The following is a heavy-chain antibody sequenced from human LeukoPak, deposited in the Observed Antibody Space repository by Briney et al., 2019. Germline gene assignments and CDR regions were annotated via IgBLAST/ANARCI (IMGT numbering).Heavy chain of an antibody. Sequence: GGSLRLSCAASGFTFTTYWMTWVRQAPGKGLEWVANINQDGTEKYYVDSVKGRFTISRDNAKNSLYLQMNSLRAEDTAVYYCAGEMATTSLDAFDYWGQGTLVIVSS. CDR3: AGEMATTSLDAFDY. D-gene: IGHD5-24*01. CDR1: GFTFTTYW. V-gene: IGHV3-7*01. CDR2: INQDGTEK. J-gene: IGHJ4*02.